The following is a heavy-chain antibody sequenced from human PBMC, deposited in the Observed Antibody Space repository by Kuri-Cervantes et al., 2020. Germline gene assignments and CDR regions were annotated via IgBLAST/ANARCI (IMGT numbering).Heavy chain of an antibody. D-gene: IGHD3-3*01. V-gene: IGHV3-66*01. J-gene: IGHJ6*02. Sequence: GESLKISCAASGFTFSSYSMNWVRQAPGKGLEWVSVTYSGGSTYYADSVKGRFTISRDNSKNTLYLQMNSLRAEDTAVYYCASSYFWSGYYHPGPKPDDYYYYGMDVWGQGTTVTVSS. CDR3: ASSYFWSGYYHPGPKPDDYYYYGMDV. CDR2: TYSGGST. CDR1: GFTFSSYS.